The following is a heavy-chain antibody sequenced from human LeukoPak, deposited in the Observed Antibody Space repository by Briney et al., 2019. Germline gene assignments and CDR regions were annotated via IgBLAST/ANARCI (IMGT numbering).Heavy chain of an antibody. Sequence: SETLSLTCTVSGYSISSGYYWGWIRQPPGKGLEWIGSIYHSGSTYYNPSLKSRVTISVDTSKNQFSLKLSSVTAADTAVYYCARVEAAGTIDYWGQGTLVTVSS. CDR3: ARVEAAGTIDY. J-gene: IGHJ4*02. V-gene: IGHV4-38-2*02. CDR1: GYSISSGYY. CDR2: IYHSGST. D-gene: IGHD6-13*01.